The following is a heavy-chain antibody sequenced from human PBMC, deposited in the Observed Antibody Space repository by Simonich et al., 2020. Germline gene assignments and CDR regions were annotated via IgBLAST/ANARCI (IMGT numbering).Heavy chain of an antibody. CDR3: ARDRNWGWFDP. V-gene: IGHV3-30*07. Sequence: QVQLVESGGGVVQPGRSWRLPLAAPGFTLVSFAMHWVRQAPGKGREWVAVISYDGSNKYYAYSVKGRFTISRDNSKNTLYLQMNSLRAEDTAVYYCARDRNWGWFDPWGQGTLVTVSS. CDR1: GFTLVSFA. CDR2: ISYDGSNK. D-gene: IGHD7-27*01. J-gene: IGHJ5*02.